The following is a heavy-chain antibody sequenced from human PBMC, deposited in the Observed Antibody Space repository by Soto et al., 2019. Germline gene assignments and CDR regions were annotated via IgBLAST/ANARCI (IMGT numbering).Heavy chain of an antibody. Sequence: QVQLQESGPGLVKPSETLSLTCTVSGGAISTYYWSWIRQPPGKGLEWIGYIYYSGTASYNPSLKRRVTISLDTSKNQFSLRLSSVTAADTAVYYCARGGHCTDGVCSALDYWGQGTRVTVSS. CDR1: GGAISTYY. J-gene: IGHJ4*02. CDR3: ARGGHCTDGVCSALDY. V-gene: IGHV4-59*08. D-gene: IGHD2-8*01. CDR2: IYYSGTA.